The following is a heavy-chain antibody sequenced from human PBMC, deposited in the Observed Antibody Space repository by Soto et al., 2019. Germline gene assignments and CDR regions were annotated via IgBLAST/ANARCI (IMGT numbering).Heavy chain of an antibody. CDR1: GGSISSYY. J-gene: IGHJ5*02. Sequence: SETLSLTCTVSGGSISSYYWSWIRQPPGKGLEWIGYIYYSGSTNYNPSLKSRVTISVDTSKNQFSLKLSSVTAADTAVYYCARGQAYYDFWSGYDNWFDPWGQGTLATVSS. V-gene: IGHV4-59*01. CDR3: ARGQAYYDFWSGYDNWFDP. D-gene: IGHD3-3*01. CDR2: IYYSGST.